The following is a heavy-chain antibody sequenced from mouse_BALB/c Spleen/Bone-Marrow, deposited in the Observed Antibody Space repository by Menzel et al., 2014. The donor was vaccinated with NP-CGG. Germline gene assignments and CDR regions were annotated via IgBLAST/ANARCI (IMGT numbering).Heavy chain of an antibody. V-gene: IGHV7-3*02. CDR2: IRNKAYGYTT. CDR3: ARFPMDY. J-gene: IGHJ4*01. Sequence: EVMLVESGGGLVQPGGSLRPSCTTSGFTFTDYYMSWVRQPPGKALEWLAFIRNKAYGYTTECSASVRGRFTISRDNSQSILYLQMNTLRAEDSATYYCARFPMDYWGQGTSVTVSS. CDR1: GFTFTDYY.